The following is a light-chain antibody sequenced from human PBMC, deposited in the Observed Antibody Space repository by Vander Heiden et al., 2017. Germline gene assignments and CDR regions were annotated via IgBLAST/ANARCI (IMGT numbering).Light chain of an antibody. Sequence: DIQMTQSPSSLSASVGDRVAITCRTSQTIGKYINWYQQKPEKAPNLLIYAISNLQSGVPSRFSGSGSGSDFPLTINGLQPEDFATYYCQRSYSTLTFGGGTKVEIK. CDR2: AIS. CDR1: QTIGKY. CDR3: QRSYSTLT. V-gene: IGKV1-39*01. J-gene: IGKJ4*01.